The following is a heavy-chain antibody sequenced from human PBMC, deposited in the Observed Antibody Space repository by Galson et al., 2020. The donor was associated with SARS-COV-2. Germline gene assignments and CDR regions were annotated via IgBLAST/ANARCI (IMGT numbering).Heavy chain of an antibody. J-gene: IGHJ5*02. CDR3: ARGKYSSSWYGENWFDP. CDR2: INHSGST. CDR1: GGSFSGYY. Sequence: SETLSLTCAVYGGSFSGYYWSWNRQPPGKGLEWIGEINHSGSTNYNPSLKSRVTISVDTSKNQFSLKLSSVTAADTAVYYCARGKYSSSWYGENWFDPWGQGTLVTVSS. V-gene: IGHV4-34*01. D-gene: IGHD6-13*01.